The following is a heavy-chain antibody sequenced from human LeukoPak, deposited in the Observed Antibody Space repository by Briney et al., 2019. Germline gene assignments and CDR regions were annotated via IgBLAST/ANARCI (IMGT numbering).Heavy chain of an antibody. V-gene: IGHV4-31*03. CDR1: GGSISSGGYY. CDR2: IYYSGST. J-gene: IGHJ4*02. D-gene: IGHD2-2*01. CDR3: ARGVYVSEGYCSSTSCYGPMSY. Sequence: SETLSLTCTVSGGSISSGGYYWSWLRQHPGKGLEWLGYIYYSGSTYYNPSLKSRVTISVGTSKNQFSLKLSSVTAADTAVYYCARGVYVSEGYCSSTSCYGPMSYWGQGTLVTVSS.